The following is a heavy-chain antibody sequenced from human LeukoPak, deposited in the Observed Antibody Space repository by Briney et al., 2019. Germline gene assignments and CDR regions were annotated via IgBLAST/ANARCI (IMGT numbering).Heavy chain of an antibody. CDR3: AREAGDGSGSFDY. J-gene: IGHJ4*02. D-gene: IGHD3-10*01. CDR1: GYTFTSYY. Sequence: ASVKVSCKASGYTFTSYYMHWVRQAPGQGLEWMGRINPNSGGTNYAQKFQDRVTMTRDTSISTAYMELSRLRSDDTAVYYCAREAGDGSGSFDYWGQGTLVTVSS. CDR2: INPNSGGT. V-gene: IGHV1-2*06.